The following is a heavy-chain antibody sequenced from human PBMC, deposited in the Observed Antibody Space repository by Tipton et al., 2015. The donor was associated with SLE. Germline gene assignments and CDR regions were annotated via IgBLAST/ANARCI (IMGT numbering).Heavy chain of an antibody. J-gene: IGHJ4*02. CDR2: IYTSGNI. V-gene: IGHV4-4*08. CDR1: GGSISDFY. D-gene: IGHD1-1*01. Sequence: TLSLTCTVSGGSISDFYWSWIRQPPGKGLEWIGYIYTSGNINYPPSLNPSLKSRVTISVDTSKNQLSLKLSAVTAADTAVYYCARALWKGGDYWGQGTLVTVSS. CDR3: ARALWKGGDY.